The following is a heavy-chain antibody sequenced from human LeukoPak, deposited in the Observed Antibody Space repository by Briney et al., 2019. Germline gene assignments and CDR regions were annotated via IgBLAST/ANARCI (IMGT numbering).Heavy chain of an antibody. Sequence: ASVKVSCKASGYTFTSYDINWVRQATGQGLEWMGWISAYNGNTNYAQKLQGRVTMTTDTSTSTAYMELRSLRSDDTAVYYCARVGVVVVAATVRYYYYMDVWGKGTTVTISS. V-gene: IGHV1-18*01. CDR1: GYTFTSYD. D-gene: IGHD2-15*01. J-gene: IGHJ6*03. CDR3: ARVGVVVVAATVRYYYYMDV. CDR2: ISAYNGNT.